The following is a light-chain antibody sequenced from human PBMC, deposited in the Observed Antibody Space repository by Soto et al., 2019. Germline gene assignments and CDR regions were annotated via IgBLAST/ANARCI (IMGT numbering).Light chain of an antibody. CDR3: LTWDTGLVV. CDR1: SGHSSYA. CDR2: LNSDGSH. V-gene: IGLV4-69*01. Sequence: QPVLTQSPSASASLGASVKLTCTLSSGHSSYAIAWHQQQPEKGPRYLMKLNSDGSHSKGDGIPDRFSGSSSGAERYLTISSLQSEDEADYYCLTWDTGLVVFGGGTKLTVL. J-gene: IGLJ2*01.